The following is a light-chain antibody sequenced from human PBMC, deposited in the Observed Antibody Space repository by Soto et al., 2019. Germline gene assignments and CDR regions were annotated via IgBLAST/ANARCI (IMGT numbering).Light chain of an antibody. V-gene: IGKV3D-20*02. Sequence: EIVLTQSPGTLSLSPGERATLSCRASQSVSSSHLAWFQQKPGQAPRLLIYDASSRATGIPDRFSGSGSGTDFTLTINSLQPEDFATYYCQQSLTIPYTFGQGTKLEIK. CDR1: QSVSSSH. J-gene: IGKJ2*01. CDR3: QQSLTIPYT. CDR2: DAS.